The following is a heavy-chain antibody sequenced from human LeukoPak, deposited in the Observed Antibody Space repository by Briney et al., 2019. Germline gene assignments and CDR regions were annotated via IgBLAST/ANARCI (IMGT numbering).Heavy chain of an antibody. CDR1: DYSISNGYS. CDR3: AKSHPAVTTTDWYFDL. V-gene: IGHV4-38-2*02. D-gene: IGHD4-17*01. J-gene: IGHJ2*01. Sequence: SETLSLTCTVSDYSISNGYSWGWIRQPPGKGLEWIYSLYHGGSTSYNPSLKSRVTISLDTSKNQFSLKLTSVTAADTAVYFCAKSHPAVTTTDWYFDLWGHGTLVTISS. CDR2: LYHGGST.